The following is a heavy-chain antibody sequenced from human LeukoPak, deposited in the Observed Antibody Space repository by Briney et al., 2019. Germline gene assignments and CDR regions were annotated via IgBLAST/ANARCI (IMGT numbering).Heavy chain of an antibody. CDR3: ARVGYYDSSGYSDAFDI. V-gene: IGHV3-21*01. D-gene: IGHD3-22*01. Sequence: PGGALRLSCAASGFTFRSYNMNWVRPAPGKGRGWVPSLSTSSNYIYYADSVPGRFTISRDNAKNSLYLQMNSLRAEDTAVYYCARVGYYDSSGYSDAFDIWGQGTMVTVSS. CDR2: LSTSSNYI. J-gene: IGHJ3*02. CDR1: GFTFRSYN.